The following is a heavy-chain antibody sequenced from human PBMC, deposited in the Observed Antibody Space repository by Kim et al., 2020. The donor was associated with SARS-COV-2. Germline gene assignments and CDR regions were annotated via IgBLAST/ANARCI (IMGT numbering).Heavy chain of an antibody. CDR1: GFTFSNFW. CDR2: IYNDGKTT. J-gene: IGHJ4*02. D-gene: IGHD5-12*01. CDR3: VASLSDY. V-gene: IGHV3-74*01. Sequence: WGSLRLSCTASGFTFSNFWRHWVRHAPGEGLEWDSRIYNDGKTTTYAGSVNGGFTISRDNAKNTLYLQMNSLGAEDTAVYYCVASLSDYWGQGTLVAVYS.